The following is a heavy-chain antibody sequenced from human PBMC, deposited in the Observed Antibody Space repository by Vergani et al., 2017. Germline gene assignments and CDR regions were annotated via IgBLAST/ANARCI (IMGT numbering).Heavy chain of an antibody. CDR3: AKDRGQQQLVRFDY. V-gene: IGHV3-30*18. CDR2: ISYDGSNK. CDR1: GFTFSSYG. Sequence: QVQLVESGGGVVQPGRSLRLSCAASGFTFSSYGMHWVRQAPGKGLEWVAVISYDGSNKYYADSVKGRFTISRDNSKNTLYLQMNSLRAEDTAVYYCAKDRGQQQLVRFDYWGQGTLVTVSS. J-gene: IGHJ4*02. D-gene: IGHD6-13*01.